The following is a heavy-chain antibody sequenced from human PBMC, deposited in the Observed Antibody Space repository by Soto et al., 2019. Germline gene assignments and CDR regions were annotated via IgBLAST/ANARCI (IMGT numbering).Heavy chain of an antibody. J-gene: IGHJ4*02. CDR2: ISAYNGNT. CDR3: ARESSPPRGQLVELNY. V-gene: IGHV1-18*01. D-gene: IGHD6-6*01. Sequence: GASVKVSCKASGYTFTSYGISWVRQAPGQGLEWMGWISAYNGNTNYAQKLQGRVTMTTDTSTSTAYMELRSLRSDDTAVYYCARESSPPRGQLVELNYWGQGTLVTVSS. CDR1: GYTFTSYG.